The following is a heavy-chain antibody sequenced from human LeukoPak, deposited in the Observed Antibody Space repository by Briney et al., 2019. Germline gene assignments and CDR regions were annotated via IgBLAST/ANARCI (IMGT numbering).Heavy chain of an antibody. Sequence: TGGSLRLSCAASGLTFSSYWMSWVRQAPGKGLEWVANIKQDGSEKYYVDSVKGRFTISRDNAKNSLYLQMNSLRAEDTAVYYCARDGLWFGELLFYWGQGTLVTVSS. CDR1: GLTFSSYW. V-gene: IGHV3-7*01. CDR2: IKQDGSEK. J-gene: IGHJ4*02. CDR3: ARDGLWFGELLFY. D-gene: IGHD3-10*01.